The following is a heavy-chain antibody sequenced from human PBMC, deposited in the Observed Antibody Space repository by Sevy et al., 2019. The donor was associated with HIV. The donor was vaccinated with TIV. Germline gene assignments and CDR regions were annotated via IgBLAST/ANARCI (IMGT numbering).Heavy chain of an antibody. CDR2: VYYSGNT. D-gene: IGHD6-19*01. V-gene: IGHV4-39*01. CDR3: AINPPSEWLNSFEV. Sequence: SETLSLTCTVSGGSISSSSYYWGWIRQPPGKGLEWIGSVYYSGNTYYNPSLKSRVTISGDTSKNQFSLKLNSVTAADTAVYYCAINPPSEWLNSFEVWGQGTLVTVSS. CDR1: GGSISSSSYY. J-gene: IGHJ4*02.